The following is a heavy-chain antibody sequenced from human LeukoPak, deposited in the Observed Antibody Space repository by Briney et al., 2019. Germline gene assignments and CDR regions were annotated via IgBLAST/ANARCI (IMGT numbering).Heavy chain of an antibody. Sequence: GGSLRLSCAASGFTFDDYGMSWVRQAPGKGLEWVSGINWNGGSTGYADSVKGRFTISRDNAKNSLYLQMNSLRADDTAVYYCARNTYGYKFSMDVWGKGTTVTVSS. CDR3: ARNTYGYKFSMDV. CDR1: GFTFDDYG. V-gene: IGHV3-20*04. J-gene: IGHJ6*03. D-gene: IGHD5-24*01. CDR2: INWNGGST.